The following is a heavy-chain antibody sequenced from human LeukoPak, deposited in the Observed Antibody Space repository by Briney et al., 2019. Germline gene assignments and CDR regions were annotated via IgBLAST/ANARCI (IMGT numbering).Heavy chain of an antibody. Sequence: PSETLSLTCTVSGGSISSYYWSWIRQPAGKGLEWIGRIYTSGSTNYNPSLKSRVTMSVDTSKNQFSLKLSSVTAADTAVYYCARVSRLSMVRGVIPLYYFDYWGQGTLVTVSS. CDR1: GGSISSYY. CDR2: IYTSGST. J-gene: IGHJ4*02. CDR3: ARVSRLSMVRGVIPLYYFDY. V-gene: IGHV4-4*07. D-gene: IGHD3-10*01.